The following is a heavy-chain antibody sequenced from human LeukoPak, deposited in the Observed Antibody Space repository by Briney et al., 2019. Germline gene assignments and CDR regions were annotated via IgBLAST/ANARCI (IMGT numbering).Heavy chain of an antibody. Sequence: GGSLRLSCAASGFTLSSKYMSWVRQAPGKGLEWVSVIYIGGSTYYADSVKGRFTISRDNSKNTLYLQMNNLRAEDTAVYYCAKSLFYDSSGQAFDYWGQGTLVTVSS. CDR3: AKSLFYDSSGQAFDY. J-gene: IGHJ4*02. CDR1: GFTLSSKY. CDR2: IYIGGST. D-gene: IGHD3-22*01. V-gene: IGHV3-66*01.